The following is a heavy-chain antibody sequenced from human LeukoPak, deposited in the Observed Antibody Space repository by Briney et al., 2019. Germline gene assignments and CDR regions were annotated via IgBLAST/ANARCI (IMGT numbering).Heavy chain of an antibody. J-gene: IGHJ5*02. CDR1: GCSINSNNW. D-gene: IGHD3-22*01. Sequence: SGTLSLTCAVSGCSINSNNWWSWVRQPPGKGLEWIGEIYHSGSTNYNPSLESRVTVSVDKSKNQFSLRLSSVTAADTAVYYCARSPYYYDSSGSFDPWGQGTLVTVSS. CDR2: IYHSGST. V-gene: IGHV4-4*02. CDR3: ARSPYYYDSSGSFDP.